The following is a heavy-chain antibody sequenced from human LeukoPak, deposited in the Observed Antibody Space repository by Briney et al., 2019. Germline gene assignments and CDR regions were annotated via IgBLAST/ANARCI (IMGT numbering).Heavy chain of an antibody. CDR1: GYTFTSYY. Sequence: ASVTVSCKASGYTFTSYYMHWVRHAPGQGLGWMGIINPSGGSTSYAQKFQGRVTMTRDMSTSTVYMELSSLRSEDTAVYYCARDYVAAASGDSTYYYYYMDVWGKGTTVTVSS. D-gene: IGHD5-18*01. CDR3: ARDYVAAASGDSTYYYYYMDV. CDR2: INPSGGST. V-gene: IGHV1-46*01. J-gene: IGHJ6*03.